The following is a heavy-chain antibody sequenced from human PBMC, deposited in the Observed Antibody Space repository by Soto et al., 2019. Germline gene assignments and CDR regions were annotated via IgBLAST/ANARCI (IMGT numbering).Heavy chain of an antibody. CDR2: VTADGGT. J-gene: IGHJ3*02. CDR3: APHVSCSGGSCQYDAFAI. D-gene: IGHD2-15*01. CDR1: GFTVSSHA. Sequence: GGSLRLSCAASGFTVSSHAMTWIRQAPGKGPEWVSTVTADGGTYYADSVKGRFAMSRDTSENTLYLQMNSLGAEDTAAYYCAPHVSCSGGSCQYDAFAIRGQGTMVTVSS. V-gene: IGHV3-23*01.